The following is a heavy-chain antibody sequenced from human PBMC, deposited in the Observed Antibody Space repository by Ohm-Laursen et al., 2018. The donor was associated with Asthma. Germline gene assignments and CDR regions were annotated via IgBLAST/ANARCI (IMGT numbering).Heavy chain of an antibody. D-gene: IGHD5-12*01. J-gene: IGHJ6*02. Sequence: SLRLSCTASGYSFSLYSIHWIRQAPGKGLEWVSSISSRSTYIYYADSVKGRFTISRGNARNSLYLQMNSLRAEDTAVYYCTRDRVDIVTTMRLQYYGMDVWGQGTTVTVSS. V-gene: IGHV3-21*01. CDR3: TRDRVDIVTTMRLQYYGMDV. CDR2: ISSRSTYI. CDR1: GYSFSLYS.